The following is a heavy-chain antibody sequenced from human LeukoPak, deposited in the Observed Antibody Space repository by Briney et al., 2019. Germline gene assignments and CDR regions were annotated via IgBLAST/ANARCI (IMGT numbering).Heavy chain of an antibody. Sequence: PSETLSLTCSVSGGSISSYYWNFIRQPPGKGLEWIGNIYYSGSTNYNPSLKSRVTMSVDTSKNQFSLKLSSVTAADTAVYYCARTPGGGYFDYWGQGTLVTVSS. V-gene: IGHV4-59*01. CDR1: GGSISSYY. J-gene: IGHJ4*02. D-gene: IGHD1-14*01. CDR2: IYYSGST. CDR3: ARTPGGGYFDY.